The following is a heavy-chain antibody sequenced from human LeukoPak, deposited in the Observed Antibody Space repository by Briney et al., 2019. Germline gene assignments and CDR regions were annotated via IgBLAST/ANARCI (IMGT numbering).Heavy chain of an antibody. D-gene: IGHD3-22*01. J-gene: IGHJ3*02. CDR3: ARDPTYYYDSSEARGAFDI. V-gene: IGHV4-31*03. Sequence: PSETLSLTCTVSGGSISSGGYYWSWIRQHPGKGLGWIGYIYYSGSTYYNPSLKSRVTISVDTSKNQFSLKLSSVTAADTAVYYCARDPTYYYDSSEARGAFDIWGQGTMVTVSS. CDR2: IYYSGST. CDR1: GGSISSGGYY.